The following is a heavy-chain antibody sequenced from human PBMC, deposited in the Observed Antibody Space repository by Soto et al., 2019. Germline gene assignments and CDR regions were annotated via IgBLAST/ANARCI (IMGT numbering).Heavy chain of an antibody. CDR3: GRRGDLSRVMAF. CDR1: GGSISSYY. J-gene: IGHJ6*04. Sequence: PSETLSLTCTVSGGSISSYYWSWIRQPPGKGLEWIGYIYYSGSTNYNPSLKSRVTISVDTSKNQFSLKLSSVTAADTAVYYCGRRGDLSRVMAFWGKGTTVTVPS. D-gene: IGHD2-21*01. CDR2: IYYSGST. V-gene: IGHV4-59*08.